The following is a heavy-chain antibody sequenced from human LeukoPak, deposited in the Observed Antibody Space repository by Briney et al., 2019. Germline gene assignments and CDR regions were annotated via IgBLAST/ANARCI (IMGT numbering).Heavy chain of an antibody. Sequence: SGPTLVNPTQTLTLTCTFSGFSLSTSGMCVSWIRQPPGKALEWLARIDWDDDKFYSISLKTRLTISKDTSKNQVVLTMTNMDPVDTATYYCARTSENYAFDPWGQGTLSPSRQ. D-gene: IGHD1-7*01. J-gene: IGHJ5*02. V-gene: IGHV2-70*17. CDR2: IDWDDDK. CDR3: ARTSENYAFDP. CDR1: GFSLSTSGMC.